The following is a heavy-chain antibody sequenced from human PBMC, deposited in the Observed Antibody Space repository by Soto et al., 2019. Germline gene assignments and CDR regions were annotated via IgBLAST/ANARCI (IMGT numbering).Heavy chain of an antibody. D-gene: IGHD1-1*01. CDR3: AKSRNWNDVNFDY. CDR2: ISGSGGST. V-gene: IGHV3-23*01. Sequence: EVQLLESGGGLVQPGGTLRLSCAASGFTFSSYAMSWVRQAPGKGLEWVSAISGSGGSTYYADSVKGRFTISRDNSKNTLYLQMNSLRAEDTAVYYCAKSRNWNDVNFDYWGQGTLVTVSS. CDR1: GFTFSSYA. J-gene: IGHJ4*02.